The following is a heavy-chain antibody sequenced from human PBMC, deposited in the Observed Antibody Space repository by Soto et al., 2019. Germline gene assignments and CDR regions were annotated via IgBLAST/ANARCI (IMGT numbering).Heavy chain of an antibody. CDR1: GGSFSGYY. Sequence: SETLSLTCAVYGGSFSGYYWSWIRQPPGKGLEWIGEINHSGSTNYNPSLKSRVTISVDTSKNQFSLKLSSVTAADTAVYYCARLPPPYSSGWYFDYWGQGTLVTVSS. J-gene: IGHJ4*02. CDR2: INHSGST. D-gene: IGHD6-19*01. CDR3: ARLPPPYSSGWYFDY. V-gene: IGHV4-34*01.